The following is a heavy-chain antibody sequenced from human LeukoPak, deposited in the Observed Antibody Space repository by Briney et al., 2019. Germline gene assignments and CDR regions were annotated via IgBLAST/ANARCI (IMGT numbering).Heavy chain of an antibody. CDR1: GFTFSSCA. CDR2: ISSNGGST. V-gene: IGHV3-64*01. Sequence: GGSLRLSCAASGFTFSSCAMHWVRQAPGKGLEYVSAISSNGGSTYYANSVKGRFTISRDNSKNTLYLQMGSLRAEDMAVYYCARMLYGDYSYYFDYWGQGTLVTVSS. D-gene: IGHD4-17*01. CDR3: ARMLYGDYSYYFDY. J-gene: IGHJ4*02.